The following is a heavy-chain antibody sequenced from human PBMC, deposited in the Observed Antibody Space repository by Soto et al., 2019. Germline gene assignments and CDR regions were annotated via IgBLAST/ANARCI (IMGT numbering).Heavy chain of an antibody. CDR2: INHSGST. J-gene: IGHJ5*02. D-gene: IGHD2-2*01. CDR3: ARRGLRYCSSTSCYERWADQEGDWFDP. V-gene: IGHV4-34*01. CDR1: GGSFSGYY. Sequence: SETLSLTCAVYGGSFSGYYWSWIRQPPGKGLEWIGEINHSGSTNYNPSLKSRVTISVDTYKNQFSLKLSSVTAADTAVYYCARRGLRYCSSTSCYERWADQEGDWFDPWGQGTLVTVSS.